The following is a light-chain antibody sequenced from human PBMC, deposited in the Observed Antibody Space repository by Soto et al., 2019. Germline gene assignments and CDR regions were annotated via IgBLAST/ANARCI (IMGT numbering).Light chain of an antibody. J-gene: IGKJ3*01. Sequence: AIRMTQSPSSFSASTGDRVTITCRASQGISSYLAWYQQKPGKAPKLLIYAASTLQSGVPSRFSGSGSGTDFTLTISCVQSEDFATHYCQQYYSYRFTFGPGTKVDIK. V-gene: IGKV1-8*01. CDR3: QQYYSYRFT. CDR1: QGISSY. CDR2: AAS.